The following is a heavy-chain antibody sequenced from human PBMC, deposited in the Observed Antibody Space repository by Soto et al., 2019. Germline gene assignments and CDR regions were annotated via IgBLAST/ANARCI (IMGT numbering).Heavy chain of an antibody. CDR2: INAGNGNT. J-gene: IGHJ4*02. V-gene: IGHV1-3*01. CDR3: ARLEWLAIRDY. Sequence: ASVKVSCKASGYTFTSYAMHWMRQAPGQRLEWMGWINAGNGNTKYSQKFQGRVTITRDTSASTAYMELSSLRSEDTAVYYCARLEWLAIRDYWGQGTLVTVSS. CDR1: GYTFTSYA. D-gene: IGHD3-3*01.